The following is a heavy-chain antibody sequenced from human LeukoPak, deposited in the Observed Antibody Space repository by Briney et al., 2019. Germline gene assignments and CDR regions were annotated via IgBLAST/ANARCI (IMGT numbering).Heavy chain of an antibody. D-gene: IGHD1-26*01. CDR3: AGGTYYYFDY. V-gene: IGHV4-59*01. J-gene: IGHJ4*02. CDR1: GGSISSYY. Sequence: SETLSLTCTVSGGSISSYYWSWIRQPPGKGVEWIGYVYYSGSAHYNPSLKSRVTISVDTSKNQFSLKVSSVTAVDTAIYYCAGGTYYYFDYWGQGTLVTVSS. CDR2: VYYSGSA.